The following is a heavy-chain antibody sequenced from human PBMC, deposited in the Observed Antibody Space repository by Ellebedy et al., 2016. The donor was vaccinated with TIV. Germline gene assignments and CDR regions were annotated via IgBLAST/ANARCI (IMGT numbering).Heavy chain of an antibody. Sequence: PGGSLRLSCKGSGYSFTSYWIGWVRQMPGKGLEWMGIIYPGDSDTRYSPSFQGQVTISADKSISPAYRQWSILKASDTAMYYCARAVPWGGGGAFNIWGQGTMVTVSS. D-gene: IGHD3-16*01. V-gene: IGHV5-51*01. CDR2: IYPGDSDT. CDR1: GYSFTSYW. CDR3: ARAVPWGGGGAFNI. J-gene: IGHJ3*02.